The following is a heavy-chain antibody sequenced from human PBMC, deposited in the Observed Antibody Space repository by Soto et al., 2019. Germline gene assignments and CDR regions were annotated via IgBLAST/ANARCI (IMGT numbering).Heavy chain of an antibody. CDR1: GFTFSSYA. CDR2: ISYDGSNK. Sequence: PGGSLRLSCAASGFTFSSYAMHWVRQAPGKGLEWVAVISYDGSNKYYADSVKGRFTISRDNSKNTLYLQMNSLRAEDTAVYYCAKYYYDRGGAFDIWGQGTMVTVSS. V-gene: IGHV3-30*18. J-gene: IGHJ3*02. D-gene: IGHD3-22*01. CDR3: AKYYYDRGGAFDI.